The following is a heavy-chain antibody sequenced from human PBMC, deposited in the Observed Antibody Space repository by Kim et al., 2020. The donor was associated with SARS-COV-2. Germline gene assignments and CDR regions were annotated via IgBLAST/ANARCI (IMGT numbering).Heavy chain of an antibody. CDR3: ASLRRGAVAGIIGTSNNWFDP. Sequence: SETLSLTCTVSGGSISSSSYYWGWIRQPPGKGLEWIGSIYYSGSTYYNPSLKSRVPISVDTSKNQFSLKLSSVTAADTAVYYCASLRRGAVAGIIGTSNNWFDPWGQGTLVTVSS. CDR1: GGSISSSSYY. V-gene: IGHV4-39*01. J-gene: IGHJ5*02. D-gene: IGHD6-19*01. CDR2: IYYSGST.